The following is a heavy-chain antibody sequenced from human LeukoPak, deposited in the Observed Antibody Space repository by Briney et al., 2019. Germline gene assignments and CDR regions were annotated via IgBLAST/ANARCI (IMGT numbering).Heavy chain of an antibody. CDR1: GFTFSTYA. CDR3: ARDATSEHFFDY. D-gene: IGHD1-26*01. V-gene: IGHV3-30-3*01. J-gene: IGHJ4*02. CDR2: ISYDGSNK. Sequence: GGSLRLSCAAPGFTFSTYAMYWVRQAPGEGLEWVAVISYDGSNKYYADSVKGRFTISRDNSKNSLYLQMNSLRAEDTAVYYCARDATSEHFFDYWGRGTLVTVSS.